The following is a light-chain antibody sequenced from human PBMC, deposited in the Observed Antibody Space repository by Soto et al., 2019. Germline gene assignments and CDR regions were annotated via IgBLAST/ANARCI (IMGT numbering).Light chain of an antibody. Sequence: NFMLAQPHSLSESPGKTITISCTRSSGSIASSYVQWYQLRPGSAPTTVIYEDNQRPSGVPDRFSGSIDSSSNSASLSISXXXXXXXXXYYCXSYDTNNHVIFGGGTKLTVL. CDR2: EDN. V-gene: IGLV6-57*04. J-gene: IGLJ2*01. CDR3: XSYDTNNHVI. CDR1: SGSIASSY.